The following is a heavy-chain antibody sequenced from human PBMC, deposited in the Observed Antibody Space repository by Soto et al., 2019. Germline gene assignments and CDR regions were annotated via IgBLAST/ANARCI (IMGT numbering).Heavy chain of an antibody. J-gene: IGHJ4*02. CDR1: GFTFSSYA. D-gene: IGHD6-19*01. Sequence: ESGGGVVQPGRSLRLSCAASGFTFSSYAMHWVRQAPGKGLEWVAVISYDGSNKYYADSVKGRFTISRDNSKNTLYLQMNSLRAEDTAVYYCARVEEQWLAFDYWSQGTLVTVSS. V-gene: IGHV3-30-3*01. CDR2: ISYDGSNK. CDR3: ARVEEQWLAFDY.